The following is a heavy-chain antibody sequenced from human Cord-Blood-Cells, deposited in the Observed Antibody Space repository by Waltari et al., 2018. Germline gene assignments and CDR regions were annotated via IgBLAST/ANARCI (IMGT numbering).Heavy chain of an antibody. J-gene: IGHJ6*02. CDR2: IIPIFGTA. D-gene: IGHD4-17*01. CDR1: GGTFSSSA. V-gene: IGHV1-69*06. CDR3: ARVTSGDYVSGMDV. Sequence: QVQLVQSGAEVKKPGSSVKVSCKASGGTFSSSAISWVRQAPGQGLVWMGGIIPIFGTANYAQKFQGRVTITADKSTSTAYMELSSLRSEDTAVYYCARVTSGDYVSGMDVWGQGTTVTVSS.